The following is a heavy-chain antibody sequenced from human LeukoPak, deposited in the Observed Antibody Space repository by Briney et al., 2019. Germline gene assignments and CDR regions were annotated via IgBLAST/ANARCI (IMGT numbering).Heavy chain of an antibody. CDR3: ASEFLGSYCSSTSCFHAPYFDY. CDR1: GFTFSSYS. V-gene: IGHV3-21*01. J-gene: IGHJ4*02. CDR2: ISSSSSYI. Sequence: GGSLRLSCAASGFTFSSYSMNWVRQAPGKGLEWVSSISSSSSYIYYADSVKGRFTISRDNAKNSLYLQMSSLRAEDTAVYYCASEFLGSYCSSTSCFHAPYFDYWGQGTLVTVSS. D-gene: IGHD2-2*01.